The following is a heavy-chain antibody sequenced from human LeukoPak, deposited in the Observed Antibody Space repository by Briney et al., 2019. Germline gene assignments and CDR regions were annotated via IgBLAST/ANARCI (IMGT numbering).Heavy chain of an antibody. CDR1: GYTFTCYY. CDR3: ARGQYYYDSSGSHPDAFDI. J-gene: IGHJ3*02. D-gene: IGHD3-22*01. V-gene: IGHV1-2*06. Sequence: GASVQVSCQASGYTFTCYYMHWVRQAPGQGLEWMGRINPNSGGTNYAQKFQGRVTMTRDTSISTAYMELSRLRSDDTAVYYCARGQYYYDSSGSHPDAFDIWGQGTMVTVSS. CDR2: INPNSGGT.